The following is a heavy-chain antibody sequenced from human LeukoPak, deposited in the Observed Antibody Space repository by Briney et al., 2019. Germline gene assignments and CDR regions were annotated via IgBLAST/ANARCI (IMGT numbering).Heavy chain of an antibody. Sequence: ASVKVSCKASGYTFSSYAISWVRQAPGQGLEWMVGIIPIFGTANYAQKFQGRVTITADKSTSTAYMELSSLRSEDTAVYYCALPTMVRGVMLDYYYYYMDVWGKGTTVTVSS. CDR2: IIPIFGTA. CDR3: ALPTMVRGVMLDYYYYYMDV. J-gene: IGHJ6*03. V-gene: IGHV1-69*06. D-gene: IGHD3-10*01. CDR1: GYTFSSYA.